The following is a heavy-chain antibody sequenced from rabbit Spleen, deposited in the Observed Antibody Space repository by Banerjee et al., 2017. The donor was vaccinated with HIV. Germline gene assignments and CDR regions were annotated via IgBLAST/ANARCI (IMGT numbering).Heavy chain of an antibody. J-gene: IGHJ3*01. V-gene: IGHV1S47*01. CDR3: ARATSDNYWLSVLDL. CDR1: GFDFSRYS. CDR2: IGPGFGST. Sequence: ELVESGGGLVQPGESLKVSCKASGFDFSRYSINWVRQAPGKGPEWIAYIGPGFGSTYYANWVNGQFTISSHNAQNTLYLQLNSLTAADTATYFCARATSDNYWLSVLDLWGPGTLVTVS. D-gene: IGHD3-1*01.